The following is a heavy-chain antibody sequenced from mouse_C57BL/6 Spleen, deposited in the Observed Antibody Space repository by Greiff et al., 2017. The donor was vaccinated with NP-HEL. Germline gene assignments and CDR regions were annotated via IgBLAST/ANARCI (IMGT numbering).Heavy chain of an antibody. Sequence: VQLQQSGPELVKPGASVKISCKASGYAFSSSWMNWVKQRPGKGLEWIGRLYPGDGDTTYNGKFKGKATLTADKSSSTAYMQLSSLTSEDAAVYFCARRYGYYFDYWGQGTTLTVSS. J-gene: IGHJ2*01. V-gene: IGHV1-82*01. CDR3: ARRYGYYFDY. D-gene: IGHD2-14*01. CDR2: LYPGDGDT. CDR1: GYAFSSSW.